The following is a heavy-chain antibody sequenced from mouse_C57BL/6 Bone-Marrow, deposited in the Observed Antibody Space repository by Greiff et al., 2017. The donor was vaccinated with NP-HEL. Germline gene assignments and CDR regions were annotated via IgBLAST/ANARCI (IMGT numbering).Heavy chain of an antibody. CDR3: VREAVDSSGYRLAY. V-gene: IGHV10-3*01. J-gene: IGHJ3*01. D-gene: IGHD3-2*02. CDR2: IRSKSSNYAT. Sequence: EVQLVASGCGLVQPKGSFKLSCAASGFTFNTYAMHWVRQAPGKGLEWVARIRSKSSNYATYYADSVKDRFTISRDDSQSMLYLQMNNLKTEDTAMYYCVREAVDSSGYRLAYWGQGTLVTVSA. CDR1: GFTFNTYA.